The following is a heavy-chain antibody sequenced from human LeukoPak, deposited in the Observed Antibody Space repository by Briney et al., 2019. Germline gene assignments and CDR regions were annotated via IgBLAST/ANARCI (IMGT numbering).Heavy chain of an antibody. J-gene: IGHJ6*03. Sequence: KASETLSLTCAVYGGSFSGYYWSWIRQPPGKGLEWIGEINHSGSTNYNPSLKSRVTISVDTSKNQFSLKLSSVTAADTAVYYCAREPHIVALNNYYYMDVWGKGTTVTVSS. D-gene: IGHD2-21*01. CDR3: AREPHIVALNNYYYMDV. CDR1: GGSFSGYY. V-gene: IGHV4-34*01. CDR2: INHSGST.